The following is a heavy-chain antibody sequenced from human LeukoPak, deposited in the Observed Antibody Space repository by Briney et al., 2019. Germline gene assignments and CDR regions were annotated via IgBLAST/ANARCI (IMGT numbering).Heavy chain of an antibody. CDR2: ISSSSSTI. Sequence: GPLRLSCTASGFTLSSYSMNWVRQAPGKGLEWVSYISSSSSTIYYADSVKGRFTISRDNAKNSLYLQMSSLRDEDTAVYYCARANGMDVWGQGTTVTVSS. J-gene: IGHJ6*02. CDR1: GFTLSSYS. V-gene: IGHV3-48*02. CDR3: ARANGMDV.